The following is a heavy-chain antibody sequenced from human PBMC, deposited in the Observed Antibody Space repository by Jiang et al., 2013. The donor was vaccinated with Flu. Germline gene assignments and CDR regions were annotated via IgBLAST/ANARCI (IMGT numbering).Heavy chain of an antibody. CDR2: INPSGGGT. Sequence: VQLVESGAEVKKPGASVKVSCKASGYTFTNYYIHWVRQAPGQGLEWMGIINPSGGGTSYAQKFQGRLTMTRDTSTSTVYMELSSLRSEDTAVYYCARDMDGVAGVSSYWGQGTPGHRLL. D-gene: IGHD6-19*01. J-gene: IGHJ4*02. CDR3: ARDMDGVAGVSSY. CDR1: GYTFTNYY. V-gene: IGHV1-46*01.